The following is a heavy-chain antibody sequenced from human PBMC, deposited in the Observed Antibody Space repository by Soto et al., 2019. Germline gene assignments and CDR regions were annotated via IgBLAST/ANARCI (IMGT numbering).Heavy chain of an antibody. CDR2: ISGSGGSA. CDR1: GFTFRSYT. J-gene: IGHJ4*02. Sequence: PGGSLRLSCAASGFTFRSYTMSWVRQAPGKGLEWVSSISGSGGSAFYVDSVKGRFTISRDNSKNTLQLQMNSLRADDTAIYYCAKFLSLSGTFLVLFYFCGQGCLVPGSS. D-gene: IGHD3-3*01. V-gene: IGHV3-23*01. CDR3: AKFLSLSGTFLVLFYF.